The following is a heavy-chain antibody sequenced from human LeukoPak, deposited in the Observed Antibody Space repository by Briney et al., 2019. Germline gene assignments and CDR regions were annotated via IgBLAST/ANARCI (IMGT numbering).Heavy chain of an antibody. J-gene: IGHJ3*02. D-gene: IGHD3-22*01. CDR1: GYTFTGYY. CDR2: INPNSGGT. CDR3: ARGRRPGNYYYDSSGYFDAFDI. V-gene: IGHV1-2*02. Sequence: ASVQVSCKASGYTFTGYYMHWVRQAPGQGLEWMGWINPNSGGTNYAQKFQGRVTMTRDTSISTAYMELSRLRSDDTAVYYCARGRRPGNYYYDSSGYFDAFDIWGQGTMVTVSS.